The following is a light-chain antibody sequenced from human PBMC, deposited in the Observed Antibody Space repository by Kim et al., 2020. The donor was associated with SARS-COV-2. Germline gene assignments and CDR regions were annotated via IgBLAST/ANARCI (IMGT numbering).Light chain of an antibody. V-gene: IGKV1-16*01. CDR3: QHYNSYPFT. Sequence: SATEGDGGTMTWRASRGISNELSWFQQRPGKAPKSLIFGSSILQSGVPARFSGSASGTEFTLTISNLQPEDSGTYYCQHYNSYPFTFGGGTKV. J-gene: IGKJ4*01. CDR2: GSS. CDR1: RGISNE.